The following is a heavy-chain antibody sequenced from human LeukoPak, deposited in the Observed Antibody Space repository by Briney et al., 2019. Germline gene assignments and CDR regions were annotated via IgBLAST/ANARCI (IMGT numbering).Heavy chain of an antibody. CDR2: IWYDGSNK. D-gene: IGHD6-13*01. Sequence: GRSLRLSCAAPGFTFSSYGMHWVRQAPGKGLEWVAVIWYDGSNKYYADSVKGRFTISRDNSKNTLYLQMNSLRAEDTAVYYCARLAGAGIAAAGSLDYWGQGTLVTVSS. CDR1: GFTFSSYG. V-gene: IGHV3-33*01. CDR3: ARLAGAGIAAAGSLDY. J-gene: IGHJ4*02.